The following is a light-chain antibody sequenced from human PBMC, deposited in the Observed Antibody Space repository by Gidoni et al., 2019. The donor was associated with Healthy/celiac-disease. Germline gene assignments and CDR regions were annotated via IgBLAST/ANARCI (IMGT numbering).Light chain of an antibody. J-gene: IGKJ5*01. V-gene: IGKV3-11*01. Sequence: EIVLTQSPATPSLSPGERATLSCRASQSVSSYLAWYQQKPGQAPRLLIYDASNRATGIPARFSGSGSRTDFTLTISSLEPEDFAVYYCQQRSNWPITFGQGTRLEIK. CDR2: DAS. CDR1: QSVSSY. CDR3: QQRSNWPIT.